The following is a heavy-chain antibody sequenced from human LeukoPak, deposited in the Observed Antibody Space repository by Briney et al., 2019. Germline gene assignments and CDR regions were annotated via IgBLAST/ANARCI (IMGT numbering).Heavy chain of an antibody. CDR2: IYYSGST. CDR3: ARIDIVVVPAARKEFDY. J-gene: IGHJ4*02. Sequence: WVRQAPGKGLEWIGSIYYSGSTYYNPSLKSRVTISVDTSKNQFSLKLSSVTAADTAVYYCARIDIVVVPAARKEFDYWGQGTLVTVSS. D-gene: IGHD2-2*01. V-gene: IGHV4-39*01.